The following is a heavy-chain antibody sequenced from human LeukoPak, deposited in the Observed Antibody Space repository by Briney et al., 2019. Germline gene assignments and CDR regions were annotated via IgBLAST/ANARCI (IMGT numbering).Heavy chain of an antibody. V-gene: IGHV3-21*06. D-gene: IGHD3-10*01. Sequence: GSLRLSCAASGFNFKSYSMNWVRQAPGKGLVWVSFISSTSSDLLYVDSVKGRFTVSRDNGKNSLYLQMNSLRAEDTAVYYCARAAGHYFDYWGQGTLVTVSS. J-gene: IGHJ4*02. CDR2: ISSTSSDL. CDR1: GFNFKSYS. CDR3: ARAAGHYFDY.